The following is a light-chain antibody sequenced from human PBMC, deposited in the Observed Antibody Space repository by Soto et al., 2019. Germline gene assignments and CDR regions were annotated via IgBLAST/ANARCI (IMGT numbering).Light chain of an antibody. J-gene: IGLJ3*02. CDR3: GTWDSSLSAAV. V-gene: IGLV1-51*02. CDR2: ENN. CDR1: SSNIRNNY. Sequence: QSVLTQPPSVSAAPGQKVTISCSGSSSNIRNNYVSWYQQLPGTAPKLLIYENNKRPSGIPDRFSGSKSGTSATLGITGLQTGDEADYYCGTWDSSLSAAVFGGGTKLTVL.